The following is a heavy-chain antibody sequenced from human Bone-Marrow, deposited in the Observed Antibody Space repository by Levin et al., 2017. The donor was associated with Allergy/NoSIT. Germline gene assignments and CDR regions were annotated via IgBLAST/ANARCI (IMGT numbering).Heavy chain of an antibody. J-gene: IGHJ4*02. D-gene: IGHD4-17*01. V-gene: IGHV3-30-3*01. CDR3: ARELSPYYGELNLFDY. Sequence: PGGSLRLSCAASGFTFSSYAMHWVRQAPGKGLEWVAVISYDGSNKYYADSVKGRFTISRDNSKNTLYLQMNSLRAEDTAVYYCARELSPYYGELNLFDYWGQGTLVTVSS. CDR1: GFTFSSYA. CDR2: ISYDGSNK.